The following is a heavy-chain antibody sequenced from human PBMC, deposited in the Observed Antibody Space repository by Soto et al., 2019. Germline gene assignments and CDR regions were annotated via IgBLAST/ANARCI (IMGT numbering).Heavy chain of an antibody. Sequence: GASVKVSCKASGYAFANYGLGWVRQAPGQGLEWVGWISAYTGNTNFAQKLQGRVTMTTDTSTSTAYLELRSLRSDDTAVYYCARDQESTYGEYYFDYWGQGTLVTVSS. J-gene: IGHJ4*02. CDR1: GYAFANYG. CDR3: ARDQESTYGEYYFDY. CDR2: ISAYTGNT. V-gene: IGHV1-18*01. D-gene: IGHD3-10*01.